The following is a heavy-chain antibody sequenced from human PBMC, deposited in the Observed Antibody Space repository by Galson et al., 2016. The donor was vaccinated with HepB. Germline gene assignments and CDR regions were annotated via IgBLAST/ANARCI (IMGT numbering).Heavy chain of an antibody. J-gene: IGHJ4*02. CDR3: AREEGITLGLFDY. Sequence: SVKVSCKASGYTFTSYAMHWVRQAPGQRLEWMGWITAGNGNRRYSQKFQGRVTITRDTSASTAYMELSSLRSEDTAVYYCAREEGITLGLFDYWGQGTLVTVSS. CDR1: GYTFTSYA. D-gene: IGHD3-10*01. V-gene: IGHV1-3*01. CDR2: ITAGNGNR.